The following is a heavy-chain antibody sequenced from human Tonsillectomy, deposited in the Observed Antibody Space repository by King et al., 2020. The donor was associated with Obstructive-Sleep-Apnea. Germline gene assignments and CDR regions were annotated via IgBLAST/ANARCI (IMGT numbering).Heavy chain of an antibody. CDR1: GYTFTSYG. Sequence: VQLVESGAEVKKPGASVKVSCKASGYTFTSYGISWVRQAPGQGLEWMGWISAYNGNTNYAQKLQGRVTMTTDTSTSTAYMELRSLRSDDTAVYYCAGGLGYCSGGSCYGYYFDYWGQGTLVTVSS. D-gene: IGHD2-15*01. CDR2: ISAYNGNT. J-gene: IGHJ4*02. CDR3: AGGLGYCSGGSCYGYYFDY. V-gene: IGHV1-18*01.